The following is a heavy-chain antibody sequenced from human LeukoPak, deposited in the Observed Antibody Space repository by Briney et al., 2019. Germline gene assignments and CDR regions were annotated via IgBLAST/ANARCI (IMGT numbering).Heavy chain of an antibody. Sequence: PGGSLRLSCAASGFTFSDYYMSWIRQAPGKGLEWVAVIWYDGSNKYYADSVKGRFTISRDNSKNTLYLQMNSLRAEDTAVYYCAKDDIVPTYYYYMDVWGKGTTVTVSS. V-gene: IGHV3-33*06. CDR2: IWYDGSNK. D-gene: IGHD2-8*01. J-gene: IGHJ6*03. CDR1: GFTFSDYY. CDR3: AKDDIVPTYYYYMDV.